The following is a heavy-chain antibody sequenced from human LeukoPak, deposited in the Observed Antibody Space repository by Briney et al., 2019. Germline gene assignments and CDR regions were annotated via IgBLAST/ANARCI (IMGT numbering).Heavy chain of an antibody. V-gene: IGHV3-66*01. Sequence: GRSLRLSCAASGFTFSSYAMHWVRQAPGKGLEWVSVIYSGGSTYYADSVKGRFTISRDNSKNTLYLQMNSLRAEDTAVYYCARDYSSSWCDHWGQGTLVTVSS. J-gene: IGHJ5*02. D-gene: IGHD6-13*01. CDR2: IYSGGST. CDR1: GFTFSSYA. CDR3: ARDYSSSWCDH.